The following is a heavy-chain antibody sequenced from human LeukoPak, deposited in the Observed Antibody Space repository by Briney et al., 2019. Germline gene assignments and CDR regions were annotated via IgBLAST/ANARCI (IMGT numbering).Heavy chain of an antibody. V-gene: IGHV4-34*01. D-gene: IGHD3-22*01. CDR3: ARVTGYMIEDYFDY. CDR1: GGSFSGYY. Sequence: SETLSLTCAVYGGSFSGYYWSWIRQPPGKGLEWIGGIYYSGSTYYNPSLKSRVTISVDTSKNQFSLKLSSVTAADMALYYCARVTGYMIEDYFDYRGQGTLVTVSS. J-gene: IGHJ4*02. CDR2: IYYSGST.